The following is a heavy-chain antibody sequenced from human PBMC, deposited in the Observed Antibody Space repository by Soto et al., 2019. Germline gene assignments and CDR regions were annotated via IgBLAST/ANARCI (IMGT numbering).Heavy chain of an antibody. D-gene: IGHD6-19*01. CDR1: GFTFSDYG. V-gene: IGHV3-30*18. CDR2: ISYEGSNK. CDR3: AKDQWRRGPHVFDY. J-gene: IGHJ4*02. Sequence: QVQVVESGGGVVQPGSSLRLSCVASGFTFSDYGMHWVRQAPGKGLEWVAVISYEGSNKYYADSVKGRFTISRDNSQNMLYLQMNSLKNEDTAMYYCAKDQWRRGPHVFDYWGQGTLVTVSS.